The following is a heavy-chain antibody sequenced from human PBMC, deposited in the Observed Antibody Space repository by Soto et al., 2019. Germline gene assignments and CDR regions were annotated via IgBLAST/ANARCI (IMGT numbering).Heavy chain of an antibody. V-gene: IGHV3-21*01. CDR2: ISSSSSYI. Sequence: GGSLRLSCAASGFTFSSYSMNWVRQAPGKGLEWVSSISSSSSYIYYADSVKGRFTISRDNAKNSLYLQMNSLRAEDTAVYYCARDRLWAVSCFDYWGQGTLVTVSS. CDR3: ARDRLWAVSCFDY. D-gene: IGHD3-16*01. J-gene: IGHJ4*02. CDR1: GFTFSSYS.